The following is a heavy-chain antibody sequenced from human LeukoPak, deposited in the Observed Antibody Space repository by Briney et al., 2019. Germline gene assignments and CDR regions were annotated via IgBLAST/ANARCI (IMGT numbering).Heavy chain of an antibody. CDR1: GYTLTELS. CDR3: ARGSPYCGGDCYPNDAFDI. CDR2: FDPEDGET. D-gene: IGHD2-21*02. Sequence: ASVKVSCKVSGYTLTELSMHWVRQAPGKGLEWMGGFDPEDGETIYAQKFQGRVTMTEDTSTDTAYMELSSLRSEDTAVYYCARGSPYCGGDCYPNDAFDIWGQGTMVTVSS. V-gene: IGHV1-24*01. J-gene: IGHJ3*02.